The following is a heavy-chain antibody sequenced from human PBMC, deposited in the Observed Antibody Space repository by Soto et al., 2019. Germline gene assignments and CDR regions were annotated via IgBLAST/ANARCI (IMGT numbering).Heavy chain of an antibody. D-gene: IGHD2-8*02. CDR3: AKATATGGGAFDI. CDR1: VFICSSYE. Sequence: GGAVKLSCAASVFICSSYEMSWVRQAPGKGLEWVSTILVGGSTHYEDSVEGRFTISRDRSKNTVYLQMNSLTAGDTAVYYCAKATATGGGAFDICGQGTMVTASS. CDR2: ILVGGST. J-gene: IGHJ3*02. V-gene: IGHV3-23*01.